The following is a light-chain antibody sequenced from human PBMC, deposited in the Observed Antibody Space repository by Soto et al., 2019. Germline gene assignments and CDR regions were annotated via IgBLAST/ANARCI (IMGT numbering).Light chain of an antibody. Sequence: EIVLTQSPGTLSLSPGERATLSCRASQSVSSSYLAWYQQKPGQAPRLLIYGASSRATGIPDRFSGSGSGTDLTITISRLEPEDFAVYYCQQYGRSPYTFGQGTKLEIK. CDR2: GAS. V-gene: IGKV3-20*01. CDR1: QSVSSSY. CDR3: QQYGRSPYT. J-gene: IGKJ2*01.